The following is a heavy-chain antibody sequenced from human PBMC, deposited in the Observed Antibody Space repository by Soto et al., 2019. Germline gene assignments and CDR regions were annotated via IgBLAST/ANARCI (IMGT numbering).Heavy chain of an antibody. V-gene: IGHV4-30-4*01. CDR3: AREGAAGVDPDYYYGMDV. CDR2: IYYSGST. CDR1: GGSISSGDYY. Sequence: SQTLSLTCTVSGGSISSGDYYWSWIRQPPGKGLEWIGYIYYSGSTYYNPSLKSRVTISVDTSKNQFSLKLSSVTAADTAVYYCAREGAAGVDPDYYYGMDVWGQGTTVTVSS. D-gene: IGHD6-13*01. J-gene: IGHJ6*02.